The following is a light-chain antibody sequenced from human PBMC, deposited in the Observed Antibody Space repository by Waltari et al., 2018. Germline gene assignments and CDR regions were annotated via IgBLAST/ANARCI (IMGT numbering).Light chain of an antibody. CDR1: TNDIRDYDS. Sequence: QSALTQPPSASGSPGQSVTISCTGTTNDIRDYDSVSWYQQHPGKAPKVIIYEVNKRPSGVPDRFSGSKSGNTASLTVSGLQAEDEADYYCCSYIGYDRVFGGGTKLTVL. CDR3: CSYIGYDRV. J-gene: IGLJ2*01. CDR2: EVN. V-gene: IGLV2-8*01.